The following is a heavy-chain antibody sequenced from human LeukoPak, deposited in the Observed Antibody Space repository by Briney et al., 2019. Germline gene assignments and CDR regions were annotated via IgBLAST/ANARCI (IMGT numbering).Heavy chain of an antibody. CDR3: ARDSLRSLRAIQKTYYDFWSGYSTRATASELSGSQRWFDP. V-gene: IGHV1-2*02. J-gene: IGHJ5*02. Sequence: ASVKVSCKASGYTFTGYYMHWVRQAPGQGLEWMGWINPNSGGTNYAQKFQGRVTMTRDTSISTAYMELSRLRSDDTAVYYCARDSLRSLRAIQKTYYDFWSGYSTRATASELSGSQRWFDPWGQGTLVTVSS. CDR1: GYTFTGYY. D-gene: IGHD3-3*01. CDR2: INPNSGGT.